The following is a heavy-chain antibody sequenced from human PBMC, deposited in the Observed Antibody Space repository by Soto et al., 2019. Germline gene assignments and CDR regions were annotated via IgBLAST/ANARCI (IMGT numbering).Heavy chain of an antibody. V-gene: IGHV1-18*01. Sequence: ASVKVSCKASGYTFTSYGISWVRQAPGQGLEWMGWISAYNGNTNYAQKLQGRVTISRHNSKNTLYLQMNSLRAKDTAVYYCASWSRKGEYYYYYYYMDVWGKGTTVTVSS. CDR2: ISAYNGNT. D-gene: IGHD3-16*01. J-gene: IGHJ6*03. CDR1: GYTFTSYG. CDR3: ASWSRKGEYYYYYYYMDV.